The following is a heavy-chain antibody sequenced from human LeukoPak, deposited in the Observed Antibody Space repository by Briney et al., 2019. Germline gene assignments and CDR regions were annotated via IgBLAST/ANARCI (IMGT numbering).Heavy chain of an antibody. CDR2: ISSSGGTI. V-gene: IGHV3-48*03. Sequence: GGSLRLSCAASGFTFSSYEMNWVRQAPGKGLEWISYISSSGGTIYYADSVKGRFTISRDNAKNSLYLQMNSLRAEDTAMYYCARDPAAGSYFRFDAFDIWGQGTMVTVSS. J-gene: IGHJ3*02. CDR1: GFTFSSYE. CDR3: ARDPAAGSYFRFDAFDI. D-gene: IGHD1-26*01.